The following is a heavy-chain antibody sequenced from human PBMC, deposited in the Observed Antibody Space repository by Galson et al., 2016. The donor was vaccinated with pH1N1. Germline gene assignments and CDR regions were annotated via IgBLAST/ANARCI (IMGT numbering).Heavy chain of an antibody. V-gene: IGHV3-7*03. CDR3: ARAVAHYYGSAYYFDY. D-gene: IGHD3-10*01. Sequence: SLRLSCAGSGFTFSNYWMTWVRQAPGKGLEWVANIKRDGSEKFYVASVKGRFTISRDNSKNTLYLQMNSLRAEDTAVYYCARAVAHYYGSAYYFDYWAREPWSPSPQ. J-gene: IGHJ4*02. CDR2: IKRDGSEK. CDR1: GFTFSNYW.